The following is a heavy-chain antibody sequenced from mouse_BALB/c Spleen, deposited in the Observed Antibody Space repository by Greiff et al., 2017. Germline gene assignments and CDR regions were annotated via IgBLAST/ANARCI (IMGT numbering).Heavy chain of an antibody. CDR3: ATNYYGSSYWFAY. V-gene: IGHV5-17*02. CDR2: ISSGSSTI. Sequence: EVKLQESGGGLVQPGGSRKLSCAASGFTFSSFGMHWVRQAPEKGLEWVAYISSGSSTIYYADTVKGRFTISRDNPKNTLFLQMTSLRSEDTAMYYCATNYYGSSYWFAYWGQGTLVTVSA. CDR1: GFTFSSFG. J-gene: IGHJ3*01. D-gene: IGHD1-1*01.